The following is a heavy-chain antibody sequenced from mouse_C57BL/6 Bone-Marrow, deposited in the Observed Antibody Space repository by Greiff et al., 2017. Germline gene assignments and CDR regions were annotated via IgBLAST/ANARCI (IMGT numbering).Heavy chain of an antibody. Sequence: EVKLVESGGGLVQPGGSLKLSCAASGFTFSDYGMAWVRQAPRKGPEWVAFISNLAYSIYYADTVTGRFTISRENAKNTLYLEMSSLRSEDTAMYYCARLHYYGSSYWYFDVWGTGTTVTVSS. V-gene: IGHV5-15*04. CDR2: ISNLAYSI. CDR1: GFTFSDYG. J-gene: IGHJ1*03. D-gene: IGHD1-1*01. CDR3: ARLHYYGSSYWYFDV.